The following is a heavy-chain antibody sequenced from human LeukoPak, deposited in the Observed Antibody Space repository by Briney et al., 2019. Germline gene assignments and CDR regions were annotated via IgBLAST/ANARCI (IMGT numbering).Heavy chain of an antibody. CDR3: ATRSVPAVNGKRFDP. Sequence: GGSLRLSCAASGFTFDDSAMSWVRQAPGKGLEWVSGINWNGGSTGYADSVKGRFTISRDNAKNSLYLQMNSLRAEDTAVYYCATRSVPAVNGKRFDPWGQGTLVTVSS. CDR2: INWNGGST. CDR1: GFTFDDSA. V-gene: IGHV3-20*04. J-gene: IGHJ5*02. D-gene: IGHD2-2*01.